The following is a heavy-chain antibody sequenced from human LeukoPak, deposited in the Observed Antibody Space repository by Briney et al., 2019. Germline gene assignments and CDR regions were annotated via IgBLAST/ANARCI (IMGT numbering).Heavy chain of an antibody. CDR3: ARDKYGGNSNAFDI. V-gene: IGHV3-74*01. CDR2: VGTDGSST. CDR1: GFTSSNYW. J-gene: IGHJ3*02. D-gene: IGHD4-23*01. Sequence: PGGSLRLSCAASGFTSSNYWMDWVRQVPGKGPVWVSRVGTDGSSTAYADYVKGRFTISRDNAKNTLYLQMNSLRVEDTAVYYCARDKYGGNSNAFDIWGQGTLVTASS.